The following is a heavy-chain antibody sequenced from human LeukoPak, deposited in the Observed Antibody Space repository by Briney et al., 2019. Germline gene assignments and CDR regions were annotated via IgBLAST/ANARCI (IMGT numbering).Heavy chain of an antibody. V-gene: IGHV3-7*01. D-gene: IGHD3-22*01. CDR3: ARDRGWRSSGYYLYYFDF. Sequence: GGSLRLSCAASGFTLSGYFMSWVRQAPGEGLGWVASIKGDGSEKYYVDSVKGRFTISRDNAKNSLYLQMNSLRAEDTAVYYCARDRGWRSSGYYLYYFDFWGRGTLVTVSS. CDR2: IKGDGSEK. CDR1: GFTLSGYF. J-gene: IGHJ4*02.